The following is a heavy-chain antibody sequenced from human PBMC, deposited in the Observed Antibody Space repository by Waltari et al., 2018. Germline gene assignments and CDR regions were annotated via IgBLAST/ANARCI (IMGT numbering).Heavy chain of an antibody. CDR3: ARGRFAGGWYPDYFDY. V-gene: IGHV3-7*04. Sequence: EVQLVESGGGLVQPGGSLRLSCAASGFAFSSYWMSWVRQAPGKGLERLANRKQDGRDTDYGDCVKGRFTMTRDNAENSLFLQMDSLGAEDTAVYFCARGRFAGGWYPDYFDYWGQGTLVTVSP. CDR2: RKQDGRDT. J-gene: IGHJ4*02. CDR1: GFAFSSYW. D-gene: IGHD6-19*01.